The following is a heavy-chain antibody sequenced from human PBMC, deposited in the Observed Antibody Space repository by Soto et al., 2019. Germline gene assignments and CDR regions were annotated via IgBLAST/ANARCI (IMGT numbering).Heavy chain of an antibody. D-gene: IGHD4-17*01. J-gene: IGHJ6*02. Sequence: ASVKVSCKASGYTFTSYDINWVRQATGQGLEWMGWMNPNSGNTGYAQKFQGRGTMTRNTSISTAYMELSSLRSEDTAVYYCARWRTVTTDYYYGMDVWGQGTTVTVSS. V-gene: IGHV1-8*01. CDR3: ARWRTVTTDYYYGMDV. CDR1: GYTFTSYD. CDR2: MNPNSGNT.